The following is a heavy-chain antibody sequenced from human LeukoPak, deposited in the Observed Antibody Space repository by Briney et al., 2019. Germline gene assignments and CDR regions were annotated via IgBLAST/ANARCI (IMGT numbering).Heavy chain of an antibody. CDR2: IYYSGST. V-gene: IGHV4-59*01. CDR3: ARDKVVTGGGTIFGVVQESYYYYYMDV. CDR1: GGSISSYY. Sequence: TSETLSLTCTVSGGSISSYYWSWIRQPPGKGLEWIGYIYYSGSTNYNPSLKSRVTISVDTSKNQFSLKLSSVTAADTAVYYCARDKVVTGGGTIFGVVQESYYYYYMDVWGKGTTVTVSS. J-gene: IGHJ6*03. D-gene: IGHD3-3*01.